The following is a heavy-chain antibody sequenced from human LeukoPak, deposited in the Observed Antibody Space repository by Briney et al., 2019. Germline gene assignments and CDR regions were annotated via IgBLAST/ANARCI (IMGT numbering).Heavy chain of an antibody. D-gene: IGHD6-19*01. CDR1: GFTFSSYG. V-gene: IGHV3-30*18. CDR2: ISYDGSNK. CDR3: AKDHAAGYSSGLDV. J-gene: IGHJ6*02. Sequence: GGSLRLSCAASGFTFSSYGMHWVRQAPGKGLEWVAVISYDGSNKYYADSVKGRFTISRDNSKNTLYLQMNSLRAEDTAVYYCAKDHAAGYSSGLDVWGQGTTVTVSS.